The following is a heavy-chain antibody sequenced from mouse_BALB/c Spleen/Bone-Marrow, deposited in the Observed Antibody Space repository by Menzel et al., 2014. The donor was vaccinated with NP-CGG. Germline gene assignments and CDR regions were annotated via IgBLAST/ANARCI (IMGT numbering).Heavy chain of an antibody. J-gene: IGHJ2*01. D-gene: IGHD1-1*01. Sequence: EVKLVESGGGLVQPGGSMKLSCVASGFTFSDYWMNWVRQPPEKGLEWVAEIKLKSNNYATHYAESVKGRFTISRDDSKSSVYLQMNNLRAEDTGIYYCTRRYYYGSSYYFDYWGQGTTLIVSS. V-gene: IGHV6-6*02. CDR3: TRRYYYGSSYYFDY. CDR1: GFTFSDYW. CDR2: IKLKSNNYAT.